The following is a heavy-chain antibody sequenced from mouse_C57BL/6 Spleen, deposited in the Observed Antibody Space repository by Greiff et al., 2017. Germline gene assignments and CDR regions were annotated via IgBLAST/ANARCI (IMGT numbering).Heavy chain of an antibody. J-gene: IGHJ4*01. CDR3: ARLLAMDY. CDR2: ISDGGSYT. Sequence: EVMLVESGGGLVKPGGSLKLSCAASGFTFSSYAMSWVRQTPEKRLEWVATISDGGSYTYYPDNVKGRFTISRDNAKNNLYLQMSHLKSEDTAMYYCARLLAMDYWGQGTSVTVSS. D-gene: IGHD1-1*01. CDR1: GFTFSSYA. V-gene: IGHV5-4*03.